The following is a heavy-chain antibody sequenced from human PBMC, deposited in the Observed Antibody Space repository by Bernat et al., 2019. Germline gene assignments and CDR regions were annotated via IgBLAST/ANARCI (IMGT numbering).Heavy chain of an antibody. D-gene: IGHD6-19*01. Sequence: EVQLVESGGGLVQPGGSLRLSCAASGFTFSSYEMNWVRQAPGKGLEWVSYISSSGSTIYYADSVKGRFTISRENAKNSLYLQMNSLRAEDTAVYYCARVQQWLVPHDAFDIWGQGTMVTVSS. J-gene: IGHJ3*02. CDR1: GFTFSSYE. V-gene: IGHV3-48*03. CDR2: ISSSGSTI. CDR3: ARVQQWLVPHDAFDI.